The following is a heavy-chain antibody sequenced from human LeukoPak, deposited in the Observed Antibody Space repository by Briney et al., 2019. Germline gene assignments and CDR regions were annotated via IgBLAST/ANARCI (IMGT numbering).Heavy chain of an antibody. D-gene: IGHD3-9*01. CDR2: IVPIFDTA. CDR1: GYTFTSYD. V-gene: IGHV1-69*13. J-gene: IGHJ4*02. CDR3: ARDLLGSHTSYSSGAWDY. Sequence: SVKVSCKASGYTFTSYDINWVRQATGQGLEWMGGIVPIFDTADYAQKFQGRLTITADDSTSTAYMELSSLRAEDTAVYYCARDLLGSHTSYSSGAWDYWGQGTLVTVSS.